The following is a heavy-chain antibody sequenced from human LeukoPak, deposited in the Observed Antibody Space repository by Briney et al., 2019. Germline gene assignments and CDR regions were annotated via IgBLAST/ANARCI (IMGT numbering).Heavy chain of an antibody. V-gene: IGHV4-59*01. CDR2: IYYSGST. CDR1: CGSISSYY. CDR3: ALVATITALFDY. D-gene: IGHD5-12*01. J-gene: IGHJ4*02. Sequence: PSETLSLTCTVSCGSISSYYWSWIRQPPGKGLEWIGYIYYSGSTNYNPSLKSRVTISVDTSKNQFSLKLSSVTAADTAVYYCALVATITALFDYWGQGTLVTVSS.